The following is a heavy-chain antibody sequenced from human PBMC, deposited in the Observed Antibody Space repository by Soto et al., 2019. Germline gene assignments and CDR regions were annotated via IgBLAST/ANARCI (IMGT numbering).Heavy chain of an antibody. V-gene: IGHV3-20*04. J-gene: IGHJ6*02. D-gene: IGHD3-10*01. Sequence: GGSLRLSCAASGFTFDDYGMSWVRQAPGKGLEWVSGINWNGGSTGYADSVKGRFTISRDNAKNSLYLQMNSLRAEDTALYYCARAGEGFYGSGSYPYYYYGMDVWGQGTTVTVSS. CDR3: ARAGEGFYGSGSYPYYYYGMDV. CDR2: INWNGGST. CDR1: GFTFDDYG.